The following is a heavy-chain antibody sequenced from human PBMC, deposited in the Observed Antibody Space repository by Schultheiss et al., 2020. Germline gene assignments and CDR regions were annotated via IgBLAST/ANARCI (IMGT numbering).Heavy chain of an antibody. CDR1: GFTFSSYA. CDR2: IYGTGGTT. J-gene: IGHJ4*02. CDR3: ARESQTYYYDSSANDY. V-gene: IGHV3-23*01. D-gene: IGHD3-22*01. Sequence: GGSLRLSCAASGFTFSSYAMSWVRQVPGKGLEWVSTIYGTGGTTYYADSVKGRFTISRDNARNSLSLQMNSLRAEDTAVYYCARESQTYYYDSSANDYWGQGTLVTVSS.